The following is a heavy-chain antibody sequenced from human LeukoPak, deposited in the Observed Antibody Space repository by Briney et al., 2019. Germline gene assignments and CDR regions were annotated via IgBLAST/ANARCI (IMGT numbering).Heavy chain of an antibody. V-gene: IGHV4-31*03. CDR2: IYYRGST. Sequence: SETLSLTCTVSGGSISSGGYYWSWIRQHPGKGLEWIGYIYYRGSTYYNPPLKSRVTISVDTSKNQFSLKLSSVTAADTAVYYCARLHYYDSSGYLNYFDYWGQGTLVTVSS. D-gene: IGHD3-22*01. CDR1: GGSISSGGYY. CDR3: ARLHYYDSSGYLNYFDY. J-gene: IGHJ4*02.